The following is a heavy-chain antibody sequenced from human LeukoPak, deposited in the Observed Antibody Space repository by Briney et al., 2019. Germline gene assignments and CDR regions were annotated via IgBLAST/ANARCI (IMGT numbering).Heavy chain of an antibody. CDR2: ISGSGGST. D-gene: IGHD6-13*01. CDR1: GFTFSSYA. CDR3: ARMGWWGAAAGKNYFDY. J-gene: IGHJ4*02. Sequence: PGGSLRLSCAASGFTFSSYAMTWVRQAPGKGLEWVSAISGSGGSTYYADSVKGRFTISRDNSKNTLYLQMNSLRAEDTAVYYCARMGWWGAAAGKNYFDYWGQGTLVTVSS. V-gene: IGHV3-23*01.